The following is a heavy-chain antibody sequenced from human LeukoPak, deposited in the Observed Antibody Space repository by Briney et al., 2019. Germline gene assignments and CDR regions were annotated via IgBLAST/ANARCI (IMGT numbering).Heavy chain of an antibody. CDR2: IRSKANSYAT. CDR3: TRRCEEYCSGRNI. J-gene: IGHJ4*02. D-gene: IGHD2-15*01. V-gene: IGHV3-73*01. Sequence: GGSLRLSCAASGLTFSGSAMHWVRQASGKGLEWGGRIRSKANSYATAYAASVKGRFTIPRDDSKNPAYLPMNSLKTEDTAVYYCTRRCEEYCSGRNIWGQGTLVTVSS. CDR1: GLTFSGSA.